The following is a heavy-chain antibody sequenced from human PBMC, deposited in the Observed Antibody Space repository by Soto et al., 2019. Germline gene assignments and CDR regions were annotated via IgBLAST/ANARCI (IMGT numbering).Heavy chain of an antibody. V-gene: IGHV3-21*01. Sequence: GGSLRLSCAASGFIFSSYSMNWVRQAPGKGLEWVSFISGSSSYIYYADSVKGRFTISRDNAKNSLYLQLNSLRAEDTAVYFCARDCSGGDCPSGAFDIWGQGTMVTVSS. CDR2: ISGSSSYI. CDR3: ARDCSGGDCPSGAFDI. J-gene: IGHJ3*02. D-gene: IGHD2-21*02. CDR1: GFIFSSYS.